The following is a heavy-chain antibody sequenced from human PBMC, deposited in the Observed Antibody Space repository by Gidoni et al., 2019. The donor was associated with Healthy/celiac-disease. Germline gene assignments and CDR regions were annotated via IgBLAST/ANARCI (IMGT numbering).Heavy chain of an antibody. D-gene: IGHD3-3*01. CDR3: ARGAIFGVVTAAFDI. V-gene: IGHV3-20*01. CDR2: INWNGGST. Sequence: EVQLVESGGGVVWPGGSLRLSCAASGFPCDDYGMSWVRQAPGKGLGWVSGINWNGGSTGYADSVKCRFTISRDNAKNSLYLQMNSLGAEDTALYHCARGAIFGVVTAAFDIWGQGTMVTVSS. CDR1: GFPCDDYG. J-gene: IGHJ3*02.